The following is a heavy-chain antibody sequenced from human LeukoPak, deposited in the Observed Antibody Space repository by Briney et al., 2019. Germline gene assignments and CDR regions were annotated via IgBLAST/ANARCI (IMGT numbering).Heavy chain of an antibody. CDR3: ARGRFGESVYWFDP. D-gene: IGHD3-10*01. J-gene: IGHJ5*02. CDR1: VGSISRYY. CDR2: IYYSGST. Sequence: PSETLSLTCTVSVGSISRYYGSWIRQPPGKGLEWIGYIYYSGSTNYHPSLKSRVTISVDTSKNQFSLKLSSVTAADTAVYYCARGRFGESVYWFDPWGQGTLVTVSS. V-gene: IGHV4-59*01.